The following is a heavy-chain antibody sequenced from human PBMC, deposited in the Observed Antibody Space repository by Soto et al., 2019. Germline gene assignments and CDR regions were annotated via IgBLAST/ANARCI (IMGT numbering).Heavy chain of an antibody. V-gene: IGHV1-69*02. D-gene: IGHD2-15*01. Sequence: SVKVSCKASGGTFSSYTISWVRQAPGQGLEWMGRIIPILGIANYAQKFQGRVTITADKSTSTAYMELSSLRSEDTAVYYCALGYCSGGSCYLTHQIWGQGTMVTVSS. J-gene: IGHJ3*02. CDR3: ALGYCSGGSCYLTHQI. CDR2: IIPILGIA. CDR1: GGTFSSYT.